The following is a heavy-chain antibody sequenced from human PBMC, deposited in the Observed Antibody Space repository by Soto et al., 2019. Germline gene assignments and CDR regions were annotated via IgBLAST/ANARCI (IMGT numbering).Heavy chain of an antibody. Sequence: QVQLVQSGAEVKKPGSSVKVSCKASGGTFSSYAISWVRQAPGQGLEWMGGIIPIFGTANYAQKPQGRVTXPSAXSXRTAYRELRSLRSEATAVYYCARHVPAAGYYYGMDVWGQGTTVTVSS. D-gene: IGHD2-2*01. CDR3: ARHVPAAGYYYGMDV. V-gene: IGHV1-69*05. CDR2: IIPIFGTA. CDR1: GGTFSSYA. J-gene: IGHJ6*02.